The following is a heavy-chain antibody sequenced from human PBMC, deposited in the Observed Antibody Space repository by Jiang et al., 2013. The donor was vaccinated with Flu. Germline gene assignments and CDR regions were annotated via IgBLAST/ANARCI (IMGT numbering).Heavy chain of an antibody. CDR3: ARLGADFWSAYYWYFDL. J-gene: IGHJ2*01. V-gene: IGHV5-51*03. Sequence: VQLVESGAEVKKPGESLKISCKGSGYSFTSYWTGWVRQMPGKGLEWMGIIYPGDSDTRYSPSFQGQVTISADKSISTAYLQWSSLKASDTAMYYCARLGADFWSAYYWYFDLWGRGTLVTVSS. CDR1: GYSFTSYW. CDR2: IYPGDSDT. D-gene: IGHD3-3*01.